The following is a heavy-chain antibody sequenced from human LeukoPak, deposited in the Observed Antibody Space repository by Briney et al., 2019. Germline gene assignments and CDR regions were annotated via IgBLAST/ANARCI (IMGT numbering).Heavy chain of an antibody. CDR2: INHSGST. D-gene: IGHD4-17*01. CDR1: GGSFSGYY. CDR3: ARDYGDQNDY. V-gene: IGHV4-34*01. J-gene: IGHJ4*02. Sequence: PSETLSLTCAVYGGSFSGYYWSWIRQPPGKGLEWIGEINHSGSTNYNPSLKSRVTISVDTPKNQFSLKLSSVTAADTAVYYCARDYGDQNDYWGQGTLVTVSS.